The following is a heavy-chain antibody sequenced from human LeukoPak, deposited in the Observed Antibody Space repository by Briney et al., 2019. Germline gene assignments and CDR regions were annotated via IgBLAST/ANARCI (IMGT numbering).Heavy chain of an antibody. CDR1: VGPFRGYY. J-gene: IGHJ4*02. Sequence: PSETLSLTSAVKVGPFRGYYWTGIGNSPGKVLDGIGEINHGGSTNFNASLKSRVTLSVDTSRNQFSLKLDSVTAADTSVYYCARKREGYNCFDSWGQGTLVTVSS. V-gene: IGHV4-34*01. D-gene: IGHD5-24*01. CDR2: INHGGST. CDR3: ARKREGYNCFDS.